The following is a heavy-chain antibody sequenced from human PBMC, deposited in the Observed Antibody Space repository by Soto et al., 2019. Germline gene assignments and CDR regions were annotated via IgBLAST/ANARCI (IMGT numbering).Heavy chain of an antibody. J-gene: IGHJ5*02. CDR2: ISGNGGTR. V-gene: IGHV3-23*01. Sequence: EVQLSESGGGLVQPGGSLRLSCKASGFTFSIYAMTWVRQAPGKGLEWVSAISGNGGTRYHADSVKGRFTISRDNSKNTLYLQMNSLRVEDAGVYYCAKEIDRTVWGSGSCPVPWGQGTLVIVSS. D-gene: IGHD3-10*01. CDR3: AKEIDRTVWGSGSCPVP. CDR1: GFTFSIYA.